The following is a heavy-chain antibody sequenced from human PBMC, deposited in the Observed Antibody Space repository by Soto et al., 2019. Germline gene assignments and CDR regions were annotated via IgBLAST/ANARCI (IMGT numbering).Heavy chain of an antibody. J-gene: IGHJ5*02. V-gene: IGHV5-10-1*01. Sequence: PGESLKISCKGSGYSFTSYWISWVRQLPGKGLEWMGRIDPSDSYTNYSPSFQGHVTISADKSISTAYLQWSSLKASDTAMYYCATPPHSSSCSSAWGQGTRVTVSS. D-gene: IGHD6-13*01. CDR2: IDPSDSYT. CDR3: ATPPHSSSCSSA. CDR1: GYSFTSYW.